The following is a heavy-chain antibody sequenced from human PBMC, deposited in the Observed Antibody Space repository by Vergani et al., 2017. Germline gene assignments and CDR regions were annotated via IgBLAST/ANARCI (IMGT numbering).Heavy chain of an antibody. CDR2: IYYSGST. V-gene: IGHV4-59*01. Sequence: QVQLQESGPGLVKPSETLALTCTVSGGSISSYYWSWIRQPPGKGLEWIGYIYYSGSTNYNPSLKSRVTISVDTSKNQFSLKLSSVTAADTAVYYCAREARITMVRESYYYYYYMDVWGKGTTVTVS. D-gene: IGHD3-10*01. CDR3: AREARITMVRESYYYYYYMDV. J-gene: IGHJ6*03. CDR1: GGSISSYY.